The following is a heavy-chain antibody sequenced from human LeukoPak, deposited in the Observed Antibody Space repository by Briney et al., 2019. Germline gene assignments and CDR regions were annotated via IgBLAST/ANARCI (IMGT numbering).Heavy chain of an antibody. D-gene: IGHD2-2*01. V-gene: IGHV1-58*02. CDR1: GFTFTSSA. Sequence: GTSVKVSCKASGFTFTSSAMQWVRQARGQRLEWIGWIVVGSGNTNYARKFQERVTITRDMSTSTAYMELSSLRSEDTAVYYCAAEAEYQLLSFGMDVWGQGTTVTVSS. CDR3: AAEAEYQLLSFGMDV. J-gene: IGHJ6*02. CDR2: IVVGSGNT.